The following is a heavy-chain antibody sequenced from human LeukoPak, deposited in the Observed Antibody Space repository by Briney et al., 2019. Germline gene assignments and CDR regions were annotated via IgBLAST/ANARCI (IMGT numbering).Heavy chain of an antibody. CDR2: IYYSGST. CDR1: VCSNLRGDYY. Sequence: PSQTLSVTCPVSVCSNLRGDYYWSWIRQPPGEGLEWIGYIYYSGSTYYNPSLKSRVSISVDTSKNQFSLKLSSVTAADTAVYYCASRDTTSYWYFDLWGRGTLVTVSS. J-gene: IGHJ2*01. CDR3: ASRDTTSYWYFDL. D-gene: IGHD4-17*01. V-gene: IGHV4-30-4*01.